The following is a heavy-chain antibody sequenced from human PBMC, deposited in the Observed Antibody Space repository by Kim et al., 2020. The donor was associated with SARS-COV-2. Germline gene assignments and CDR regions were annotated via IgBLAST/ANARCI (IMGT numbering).Heavy chain of an antibody. V-gene: IGHV3-11*01. CDR1: GFTFSDYY. CDR2: ISSSGSTI. J-gene: IGHJ4*02. Sequence: GASLRLSCAASGFTFSDYYMSWIRQAPGKGLEWVSYISSSGSTIYYADSVKGRFTISRDNAKNSLYLQMNSLRAEDTAVYYCAREPNTAMGSGLFDYWGQGTLVTVSS. D-gene: IGHD5-18*01. CDR3: AREPNTAMGSGLFDY.